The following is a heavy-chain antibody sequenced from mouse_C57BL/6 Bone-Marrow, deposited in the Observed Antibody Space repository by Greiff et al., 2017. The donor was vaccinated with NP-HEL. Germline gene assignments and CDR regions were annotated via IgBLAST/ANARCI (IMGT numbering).Heavy chain of an antibody. CDR3: AREGYMKDFDY. D-gene: IGHD2-14*01. CDR2: IHPNSGST. Sequence: QVQLQQPGAELVKPGASVKLSCKASGYTFTSYWMHWVKQRPGQGLEWIGMIHPNSGSTNYNEKFKSKATLTVDKSSSTAYMQLSSLTSEDSAVYYCAREGYMKDFDYWGQGTTLTVSS. CDR1: GYTFTSYW. J-gene: IGHJ2*01. V-gene: IGHV1-64*01.